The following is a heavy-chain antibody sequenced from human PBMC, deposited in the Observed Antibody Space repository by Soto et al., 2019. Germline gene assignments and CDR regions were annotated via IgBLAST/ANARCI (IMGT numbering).Heavy chain of an antibody. CDR2: IIPIFGTA. Sequence: SVKVSCKASGYTFTSYGISWVRQAPGQGLEWMGGIIPIFGTANYAQKFQGRVTITADKSTSTAYMELSSLRSEDTAVYYCARDLKDSSGYYFDYWGQGTLVTVSS. J-gene: IGHJ4*02. CDR3: ARDLKDSSGYYFDY. CDR1: GYTFTSYG. D-gene: IGHD3-22*01. V-gene: IGHV1-69*06.